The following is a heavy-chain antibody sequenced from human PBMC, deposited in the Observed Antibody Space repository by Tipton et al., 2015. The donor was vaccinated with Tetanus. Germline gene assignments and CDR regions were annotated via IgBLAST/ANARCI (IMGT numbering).Heavy chain of an antibody. D-gene: IGHD3-3*01. CDR3: ARHTNFWSGYYIVY. J-gene: IGHJ4*02. Sequence: TLSLTCTVPHGSITSYYWTWMRQSPGKGLEWIGYIFYTGSTNYNPSLKSRVTISVDTSKNQFSLKLSSVTAADTAVYYCARHTNFWSGYYIVYWGQGTLVTVSS. V-gene: IGHV4-59*08. CDR1: HGSITSYY. CDR2: IFYTGST.